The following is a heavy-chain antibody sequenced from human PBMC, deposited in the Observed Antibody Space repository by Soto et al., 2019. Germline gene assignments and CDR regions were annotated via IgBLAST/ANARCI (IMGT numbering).Heavy chain of an antibody. CDR2: IFYSGRSGST. D-gene: IGHD2-21*02. CDR3: AKTALGWLDP. CDR1: GGSINSYY. Sequence: SETLSLTCSVSGGSINSYYWSWIRQPPGKGLEWIGYIFYSGRSGSTNYNPSLKSRVTISVDTSKNQFSLKVSSVTAADTAVYYCAKTALGWLDPWGQ. J-gene: IGHJ5*02. V-gene: IGHV4-59*01.